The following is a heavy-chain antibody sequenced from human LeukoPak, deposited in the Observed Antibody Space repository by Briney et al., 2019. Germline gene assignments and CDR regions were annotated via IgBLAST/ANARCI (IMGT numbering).Heavy chain of an antibody. CDR2: ISGSGGRP. J-gene: IGHJ4*02. CDR3: AKEMDNGGYFDY. D-gene: IGHD3-16*01. V-gene: IGHV3-23*01. Sequence: GGSLRLSCAASGFTFSSYAMSSVRQAPGEGLEWVSAISGSGGRPCYAVSVKVRFTISRHNSKNTLYLQMNSLRAEDTAVYYCAKEMDNGGYFDYWGQGTLVTVSS. CDR1: GFTFSSYA.